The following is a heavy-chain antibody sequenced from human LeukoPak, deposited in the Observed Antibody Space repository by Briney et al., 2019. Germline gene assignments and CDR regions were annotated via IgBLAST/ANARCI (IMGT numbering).Heavy chain of an antibody. V-gene: IGHV3-23*01. Sequence: PGGSLRLSCAASGLPFSSHAFSWVRQAPGKGLEWVSAINGYVTYYADTVKGRFTISRDNSENTVYLKMDSLRAEDTAVYYCANEVTAFDYWGQGTLVTVSS. CDR1: GLPFSSHA. CDR3: ANEVTAFDY. J-gene: IGHJ4*02. CDR2: INGYVT. D-gene: IGHD2-21*02.